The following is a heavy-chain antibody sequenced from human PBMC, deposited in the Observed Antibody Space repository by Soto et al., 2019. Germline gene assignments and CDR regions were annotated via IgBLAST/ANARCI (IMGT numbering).Heavy chain of an antibody. CDR1: GGTFSSYT. V-gene: IGHV1-69*04. D-gene: IGHD2-2*02. CDR3: ARDRYQVPLPDCSSTSCDSRFDP. CDR2: IIPILGIA. Sequence: ASVKVSCKASGGTFSSYTISWVRQAPGQGLEWMGRIIPILGIANYAQKFQGRVTITADKSTSTAYMELSSLRSEDTAVYYCARDRYQVPLPDCSSTSCDSRFDPWGQGTLVTVSS. J-gene: IGHJ5*02.